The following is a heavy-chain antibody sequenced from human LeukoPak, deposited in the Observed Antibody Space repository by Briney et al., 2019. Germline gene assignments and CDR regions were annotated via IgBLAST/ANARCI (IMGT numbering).Heavy chain of an antibody. CDR2: ISGSGGST. CDR1: GFTFSSYA. V-gene: IGHV3-23*01. CDR3: AKDRYSSSWYGSFDY. Sequence: GGSLRLSCAASGFTFSSYAMSWVRQAPGKGLEWVSAISGSGGSTYYADSVKGRFSISRDNSKNTLYLQMNSLRAEDTAVYYCAKDRYSSSWYGSFDYWGQGTLVTVSS. D-gene: IGHD6-13*01. J-gene: IGHJ4*02.